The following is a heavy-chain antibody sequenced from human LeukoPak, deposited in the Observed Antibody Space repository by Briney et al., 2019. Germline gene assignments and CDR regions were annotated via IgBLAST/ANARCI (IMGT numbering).Heavy chain of an antibody. D-gene: IGHD3-3*01. CDR1: GGTFSSYA. CDR3: ARDMPSITIFGVVSSMDV. CDR2: IIPILGIA. Sequence: GASVKLSCKASGGTFSSYAISWVRQAPGQGLEWMGRIIPILGIANYAQKFQGRVTITADKSTSTAYMELSSLRSEDTAVYYCARDMPSITIFGVVSSMDVWGQGTTVTVSS. J-gene: IGHJ6*02. V-gene: IGHV1-69*04.